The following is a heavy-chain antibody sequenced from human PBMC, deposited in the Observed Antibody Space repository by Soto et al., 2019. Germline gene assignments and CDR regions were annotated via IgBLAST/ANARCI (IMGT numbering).Heavy chain of an antibody. D-gene: IGHD3-22*01. CDR2: INAGNGNT. J-gene: IGHJ4*02. CDR3: ARGDYYDIHDY. V-gene: IGHV1-3*01. CDR1: GYTFTSYA. Sequence: QVQLVQSGAEVKKPGASVKVSCKASGYTFTSYAIHWVRQAPGQRLEWMGWINAGNGNTKYSQKFQGRVTIYRDTSASTAYMELSSLRSEDTAVYYCARGDYYDIHDYWGQGTLVTVSS.